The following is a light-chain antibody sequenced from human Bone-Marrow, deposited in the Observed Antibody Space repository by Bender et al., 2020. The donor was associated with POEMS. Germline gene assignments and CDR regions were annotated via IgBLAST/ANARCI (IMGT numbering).Light chain of an antibody. Sequence: QSALTQPASVSGSPGQSITISCTGTSSDVGSYNLVSWYQHHPGKAPKLMIYEVSKRPSGVSNRFSGSKSGNTASLAITGLQSDDEAIYFCVAWDASLNGWVFGGGTKLTVL. CDR2: EVS. J-gene: IGLJ3*02. CDR3: VAWDASLNGWV. CDR1: SSDVGSYNL. V-gene: IGLV2-14*02.